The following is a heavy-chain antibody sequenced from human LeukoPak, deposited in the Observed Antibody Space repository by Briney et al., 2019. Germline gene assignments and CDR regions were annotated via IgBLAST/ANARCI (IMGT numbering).Heavy chain of an antibody. Sequence: SETLSLTCAVYGGSFSGYYWSWIRQPPGKGLEWIGSIYYSGSTYYNPSLKSRVTISVDTSKNQFSLKLSSVTAADTAVYYCARIVPATAIVDYWGQGTLVTVSS. CDR2: IYYSGST. CDR1: GGSFSGYY. V-gene: IGHV4-34*01. J-gene: IGHJ4*02. D-gene: IGHD2-2*01. CDR3: ARIVPATAIVDY.